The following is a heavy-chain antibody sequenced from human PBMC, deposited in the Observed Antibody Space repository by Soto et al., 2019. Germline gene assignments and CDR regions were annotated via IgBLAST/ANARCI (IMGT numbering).Heavy chain of an antibody. CDR3: ARDRGTYSPPFDY. D-gene: IGHD1-26*01. CDR2: IYYSGST. Sequence: QLQLQESGPGLVKPSETLSLTCTVSGGSISSVSYYWGWIRQPPGKGLEWIGSIYYSGSTYYNPSLKSRVTICVDTSKNQFYLKLSSVTAADTAVYYCARDRGTYSPPFDYWGQGTLVTVSS. CDR1: GGSISSVSYY. J-gene: IGHJ4*02. V-gene: IGHV4-39*02.